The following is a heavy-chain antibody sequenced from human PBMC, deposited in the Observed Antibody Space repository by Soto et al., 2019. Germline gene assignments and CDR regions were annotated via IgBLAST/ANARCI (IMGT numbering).Heavy chain of an antibody. CDR1: GDSVSSNSAA. CDR3: ARSSPPVVPIAARPPRLGY. CDR2: TYYRSKWYN. J-gene: IGHJ4*02. D-gene: IGHD6-6*01. V-gene: IGHV6-1*01. Sequence: PSQTLSLTCAISGDSVSSNSAAWNWIRQSPSRGLEWLGRTYYRSKWYNDYAVSVKSRITINPDTSKNQFSLQLNSVTPEDTAVYYCARSSPPVVPIAARPPRLGYWGQGTLVTVSS.